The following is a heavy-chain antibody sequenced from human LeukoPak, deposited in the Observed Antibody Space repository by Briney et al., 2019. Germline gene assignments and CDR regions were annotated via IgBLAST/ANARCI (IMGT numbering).Heavy chain of an antibody. D-gene: IGHD3-22*01. CDR2: VFSSGKT. Sequence: SQTLSLTCTVSGDSFSSGGYSWIRQLPGIGLEWIGYVFSSGKTYYKTSLKSRVTISLDMSKNQFSLRLSSVTAADTAVYYCARARTQYSDGSGLNWFDPWGQGTLVTVSS. CDR3: ARARTQYSDGSGLNWFDP. J-gene: IGHJ5*02. V-gene: IGHV4-31*03. CDR1: GDSFSSGGY.